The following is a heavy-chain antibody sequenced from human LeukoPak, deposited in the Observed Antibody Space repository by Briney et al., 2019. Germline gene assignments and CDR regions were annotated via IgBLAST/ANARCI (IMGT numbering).Heavy chain of an antibody. V-gene: IGHV3-23*01. Sequence: GGSLRLSCAASGFTFSSYAMSWVRQAPGKGLEWVSGFSGGDGSTSYADSVKGRFTISRDNSKNTLYLQMNSLRAEDTAVYYCATSDGVVVAATLSPFDYWGQGTLVTVSS. CDR3: ATSDGVVVAATLSPFDY. J-gene: IGHJ4*02. CDR2: FSGGDGST. CDR1: GFTFSSYA. D-gene: IGHD2-15*01.